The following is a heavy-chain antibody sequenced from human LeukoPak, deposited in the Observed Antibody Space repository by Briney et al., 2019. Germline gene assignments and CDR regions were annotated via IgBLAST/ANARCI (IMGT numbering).Heavy chain of an antibody. CDR2: IYASGST. Sequence: SETLSHTRIDPRGSLSSYYRCWIRPPAGRGGEWIGRIYASGSTNYNPSLRIRITMSVDKSKIQFSLKLSSVAAADTAVYYCARDGYSSGWPFDYWGQGTLVTVSS. CDR3: ARDGYSSGWPFDY. D-gene: IGHD6-19*01. J-gene: IGHJ4*02. CDR1: RGSLSSYY. V-gene: IGHV4-4*07.